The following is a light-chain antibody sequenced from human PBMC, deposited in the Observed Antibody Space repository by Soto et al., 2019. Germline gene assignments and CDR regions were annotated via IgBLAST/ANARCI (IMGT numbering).Light chain of an antibody. Sequence: QLVLTQSPSASASLGASVKLTCTLSSGHSSYAIAWHQQQPEQGPRYLMKLNSDGSHSKGDGIPDRFSGSSSGTERYLTISSLQSEDEADYYCQTWGTGIEVVFGGGTKVTVL. CDR1: SGHSSYA. J-gene: IGLJ2*01. CDR2: LNSDGSH. CDR3: QTWGTGIEVV. V-gene: IGLV4-69*01.